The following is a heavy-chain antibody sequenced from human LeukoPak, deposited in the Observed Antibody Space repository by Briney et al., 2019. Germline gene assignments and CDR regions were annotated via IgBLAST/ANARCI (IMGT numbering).Heavy chain of an antibody. Sequence: GESLKISCAASGFTFTSYAMSWVRQAPGKGLEWVSSVSGTGITTYYADSVKGRFAVSRDNSKDTVYLQMNSLRGEGTAVYYCAKELMGFDYWGQGSLVTVSS. CDR3: AKELMGFDY. CDR2: VSGTGITT. D-gene: IGHD2-8*01. J-gene: IGHJ4*02. CDR1: GFTFTSYA. V-gene: IGHV3-23*01.